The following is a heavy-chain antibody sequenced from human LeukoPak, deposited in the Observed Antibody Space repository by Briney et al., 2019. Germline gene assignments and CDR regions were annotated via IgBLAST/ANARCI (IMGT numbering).Heavy chain of an antibody. CDR2: VNPQGSGT. CDR3: ARARWSSTGWFLGY. D-gene: IGHD6-19*01. V-gene: IGHV3-74*01. CDR1: GFTFSSYW. Sequence: GGSLRLSCAASGFTFSSYWMHWVRQAPGKGLVWASRVNPQGSGTSYTDSVKGRFTISRDNAKDALHLRMDNLRVEDTAVYYCARARWSSTGWFLGYWGQGTLVTVSS. J-gene: IGHJ4*02.